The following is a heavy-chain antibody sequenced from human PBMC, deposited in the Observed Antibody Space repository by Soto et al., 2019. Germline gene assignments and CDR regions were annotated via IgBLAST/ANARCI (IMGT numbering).Heavy chain of an antibody. Sequence: PGGSLRLSCAASGFTFSSYARSWVRQAPGKGLEWVSAISGSGGSTYYADSVKGRFTISRDNSKNTLYLQMNSLRAEDTAVYYCAKYRTDSSSWYMIDYWGQGTLVTVSS. J-gene: IGHJ4*02. CDR2: ISGSGGST. D-gene: IGHD6-13*01. CDR3: AKYRTDSSSWYMIDY. CDR1: GFTFSSYA. V-gene: IGHV3-23*01.